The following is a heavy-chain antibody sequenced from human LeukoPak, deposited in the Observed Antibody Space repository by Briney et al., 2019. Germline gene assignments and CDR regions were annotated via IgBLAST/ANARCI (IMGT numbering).Heavy chain of an antibody. D-gene: IGHD3-10*01. CDR2: IKNRTEGGTT. CDR1: GFTFRKAW. V-gene: IGHV3-15*01. CDR3: AAGSGAPGY. J-gene: IGHJ4*02. Sequence: PGGSLRLSCEASGFTFRKAWMNWVRQAPGKGLEWVGRIKNRTEGGTTDYAAPVKGRFTISRDDSRNMVFLHMNSLNTGDTAVYFCAAGSGAPGYWGRGTLVTVSS.